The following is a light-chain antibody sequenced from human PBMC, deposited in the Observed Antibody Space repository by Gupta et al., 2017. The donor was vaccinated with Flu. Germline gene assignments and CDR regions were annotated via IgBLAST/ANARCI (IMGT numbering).Light chain of an antibody. V-gene: IGLV3-1*01. J-gene: IGLJ1*01. CDR3: QAWDSSTASYV. CDR2: QNN. Sequence: SFELTQPPSVSVSPGQTVTITCSGDELGDKSACWYQQKPGQSPVLVMYQNNQRPSRIPERFSGSNSGNTATLTISGTQAMDEADYYCQAWDSSTASYVFGTGPKVTVL. CDR1: ELGDKS.